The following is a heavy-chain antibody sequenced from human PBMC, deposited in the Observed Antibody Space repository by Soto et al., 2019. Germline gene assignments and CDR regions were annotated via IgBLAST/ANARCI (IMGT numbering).Heavy chain of an antibody. CDR1: GFTFTSYS. CDR3: ARDDSFAFDI. J-gene: IGHJ3*02. V-gene: IGHV3-48*01. Sequence: EVQLVESGGGLVQPGGSLRLSCAASGFTFTSYSMNWVRQAPGKGPEWVSYIRGTTHYADSVKGRFTISRDNARSSLYLQMNSLRADDTAVYYCARDDSFAFDIWGQGTMVTVSS. CDR2: IRGTT. D-gene: IGHD2-21*01.